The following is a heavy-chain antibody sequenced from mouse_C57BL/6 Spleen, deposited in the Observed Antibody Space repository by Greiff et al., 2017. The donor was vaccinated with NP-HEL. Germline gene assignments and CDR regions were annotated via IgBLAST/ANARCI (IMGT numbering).Heavy chain of an antibody. CDR2: IYPGDGDT. D-gene: IGHD1-1*01. J-gene: IGHJ4*01. CDR1: GYTFTSYW. V-gene: IGHV1-82*01. Sequence: QVQLQQSGAELVKPGASVKLSCKASGYTFTSYWMHWVKQRPGRGLEWIGRIYPGDGDTNYNGKFKGKATLTADKSSSTAYMQLSSLTSEDSAVYFCARIRTTVTGYAMDYWGQGTSVTVSS. CDR3: ARIRTTVTGYAMDY.